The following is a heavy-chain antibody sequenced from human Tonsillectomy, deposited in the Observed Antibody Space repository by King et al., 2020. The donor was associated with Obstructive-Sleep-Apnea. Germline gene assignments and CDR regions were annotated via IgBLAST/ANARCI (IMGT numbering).Heavy chain of an antibody. Sequence: VQLVESGGGVVPPGRSLRLSCAASGFPFSSYGMHLVPQAPGKGLEGVAVISYEGDKKYYAESVKRRFTISRDNSKNTLYLQMNSSRAEDTAVYYCAKTRYFDWPFDYWGQGTLVTVSS. CDR1: GFPFSSYG. D-gene: IGHD3-9*01. V-gene: IGHV3-30*18. CDR2: ISYEGDKK. J-gene: IGHJ4*02. CDR3: AKTRYFDWPFDY.